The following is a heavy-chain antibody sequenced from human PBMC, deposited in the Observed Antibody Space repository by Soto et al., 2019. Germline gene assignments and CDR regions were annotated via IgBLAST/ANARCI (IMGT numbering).Heavy chain of an antibody. J-gene: IGHJ5*02. D-gene: IGHD1-1*01. CDR2: IYATGTT. CDR3: VRGGTKTLRDWFDP. CDR1: GASISGFY. V-gene: IGHV4-4*07. Sequence: SETLSLTCTVSGASISGFYWSWIRKSAGKGLEWIGRIYATGTTDYNPSLKSRVMMSVDTSKKQFSLKLRSVTAADTAVYYCVRGGTKTLRDWFDPWGQGISVTVSS.